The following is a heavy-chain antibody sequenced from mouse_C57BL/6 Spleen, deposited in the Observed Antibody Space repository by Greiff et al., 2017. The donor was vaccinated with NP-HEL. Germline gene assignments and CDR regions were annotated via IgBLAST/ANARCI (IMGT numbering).Heavy chain of an antibody. J-gene: IGHJ3*01. D-gene: IGHD4-1*01. CDR3: ARNSKTGTEGLFAD. Sequence: QVQLQQSGAELVKPGASVKISCKASGYAFSSYWMNWVKQRPGQGLEWIGQIYPGDGDTNYNGKFKGKATLTADKSSSTAYMQLSSLTSEDSAVYFCARNSKTGTEGLFADWGQGTLVTVSA. CDR2: IYPGDGDT. CDR1: GYAFSSYW. V-gene: IGHV1-80*01.